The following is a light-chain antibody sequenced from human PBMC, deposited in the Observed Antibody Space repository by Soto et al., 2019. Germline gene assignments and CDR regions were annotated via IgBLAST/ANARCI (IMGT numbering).Light chain of an antibody. Sequence: EIVLTQSPGTLSLSPGERATLSCRASQSVSSSYLAWYQQKPGQAPRLLIYGASSRATGIPDRFSGSGSGIDFTLTISRLEPEDFAVYYCQQYGSSPQTCGQGTKVEIK. V-gene: IGKV3-20*01. J-gene: IGKJ1*01. CDR3: QQYGSSPQT. CDR1: QSVSSSY. CDR2: GAS.